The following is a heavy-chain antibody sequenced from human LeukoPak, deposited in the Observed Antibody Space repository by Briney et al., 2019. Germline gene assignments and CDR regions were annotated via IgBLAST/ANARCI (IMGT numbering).Heavy chain of an antibody. J-gene: IGHJ4*02. CDR3: ASSPLGSSWAYLNY. D-gene: IGHD6-13*01. CDR2: IYTSGST. V-gene: IGHV4-4*07. CDR1: GGSISSYY. Sequence: SETLSLTCTVSGGSISSYYWSWIRQPAGKVLEWIGRIYTSGSTNYNPSLKSRVTMSVDTSKNQFSLKLSSVTAADTAVYYCASSPLGSSWAYLNYWGQGTLVTVSS.